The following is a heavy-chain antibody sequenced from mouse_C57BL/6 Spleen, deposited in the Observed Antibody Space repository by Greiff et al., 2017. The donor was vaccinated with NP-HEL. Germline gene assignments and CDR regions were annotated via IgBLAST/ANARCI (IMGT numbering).Heavy chain of an antibody. D-gene: IGHD1-1*01. CDR3: TRDGTVVASDY. J-gene: IGHJ2*01. CDR2: ISSGGDYI. Sequence: EVMLVESGEGLVKPGGSLKLSCAASGFTFSSYAMSWVRQTPEKRLEWVAYISSGGDYIYYADTVKGRVTISRDNARNTLYLQMSSLKSEDTAMYYCTRDGTVVASDYWGQGTTLTVSS. CDR1: GFTFSSYA. V-gene: IGHV5-9-1*02.